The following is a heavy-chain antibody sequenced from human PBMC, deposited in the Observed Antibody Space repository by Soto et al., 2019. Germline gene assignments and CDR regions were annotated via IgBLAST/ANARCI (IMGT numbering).Heavy chain of an antibody. Sequence: GGSLRLSCAASGYTFSDYYMSWIRQAPGKGLEWISYIDTSGTKIYYADSVKGRFTITRDNAKNSLYLEMNSLRDEDTAVYYCASHYDMWSGYLSPVDYWGQGTLVPVSP. V-gene: IGHV3-11*01. CDR2: IDTSGTKI. CDR1: GYTFSDYY. CDR3: ASHYDMWSGYLSPVDY. J-gene: IGHJ4*02. D-gene: IGHD3-3*01.